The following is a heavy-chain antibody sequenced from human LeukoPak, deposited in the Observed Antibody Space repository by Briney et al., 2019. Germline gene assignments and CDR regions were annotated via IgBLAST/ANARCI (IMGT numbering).Heavy chain of an antibody. D-gene: IGHD5-18*01. CDR2: ISSSGSTI. CDR3: AARGYSYSAHDY. J-gene: IGHJ4*02. Sequence: PGGSLRLSCAASGFTFSSYNMNWVRQAPGKGLEWVSYISSSGSTIYYADSVKGRFTISRDNAKNSLYLQMNSLRAEDTAIYYCAARGYSYSAHDYWGQGTLVTVSS. CDR1: GFTFSSYN. V-gene: IGHV3-48*04.